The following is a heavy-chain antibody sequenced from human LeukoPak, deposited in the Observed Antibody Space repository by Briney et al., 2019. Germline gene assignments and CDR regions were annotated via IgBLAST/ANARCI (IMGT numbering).Heavy chain of an antibody. J-gene: IGHJ4*02. V-gene: IGHV4-4*07. CDR1: GGSISSYY. CDR2: IYTSGTT. Sequence: SETLSLTCTVSGGSISSYYWSWIRQPAGKGLEWIGRIYTSGTTHYNPSLKSRVTISVDTSKNQFSLKLSSVTAADTAVYYCARGVWRELSGASYYFDYWGQGTLVTVSS. CDR3: ARGVWRELSGASYYFDY. D-gene: IGHD1-26*01.